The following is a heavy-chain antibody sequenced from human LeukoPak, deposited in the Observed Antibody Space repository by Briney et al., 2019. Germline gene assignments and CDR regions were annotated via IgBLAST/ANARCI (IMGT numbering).Heavy chain of an antibody. J-gene: IGHJ4*02. CDR1: GFTFSDYW. D-gene: IGHD4-11*01. CDR3: ARIGVRDYSNYPFDY. CDR2: IKSDGSST. V-gene: IGHV3-74*01. Sequence: GGSLRPSCAVSGFTFSDYWMHWVRQAPGKGLVWVSRIKSDGSSTRYADSVKGRFTISRDNAKNTLYLQMNSLRAEDTAVYYCARIGVRDYSNYPFDYWGQGTLVTVTS.